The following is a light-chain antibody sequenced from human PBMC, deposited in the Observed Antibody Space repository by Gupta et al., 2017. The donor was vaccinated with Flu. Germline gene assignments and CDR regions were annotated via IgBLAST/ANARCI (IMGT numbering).Light chain of an antibody. V-gene: IGKV1-16*01. CDR1: QVIINN. Sequence: DIQMTQSPSSLSASVGDRVTITCRASQVIINNLAWFQQKPGQAPKSLIHDASSLQSGVPARFSGSGSRTDFTLTISSLQPEDVATYYCQQYNSYPPTFGQGTRLDIK. J-gene: IGKJ5*01. CDR3: QQYNSYPPT. CDR2: DAS.